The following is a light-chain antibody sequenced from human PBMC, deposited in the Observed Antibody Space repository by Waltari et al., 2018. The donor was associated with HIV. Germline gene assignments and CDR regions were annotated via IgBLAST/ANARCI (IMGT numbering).Light chain of an antibody. V-gene: IGKV3-15*01. CDR3: EQIYTFPLFT. Sequence: EIVMTQSPAPLSVSPGERAILSCRASQSVSSNLAWYQQKPGQAPRLLIYSASTRATGVPPRFSGSGSGTDFALTISSLQPEDFAIYYCEQIYTFPLFTFGPGTKVDLK. CDR2: SAS. CDR1: QSVSSN. J-gene: IGKJ3*01.